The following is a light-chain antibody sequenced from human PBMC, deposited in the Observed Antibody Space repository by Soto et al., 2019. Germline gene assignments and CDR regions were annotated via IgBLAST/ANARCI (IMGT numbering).Light chain of an antibody. J-gene: IGKJ1*01. CDR2: WAS. Sequence: DIVMTQSPDSLAVSLGERATINCKSSQSVLYSSNNKNYLAWYQQKPGQSPKLLIYWASTRESGVPDRFSGRGSGTDFTLTISSLQAEDVAVYYCQQYYRTPPTFGQGTKVDIK. V-gene: IGKV4-1*01. CDR3: QQYYRTPPT. CDR1: QSVLYSSNNKNY.